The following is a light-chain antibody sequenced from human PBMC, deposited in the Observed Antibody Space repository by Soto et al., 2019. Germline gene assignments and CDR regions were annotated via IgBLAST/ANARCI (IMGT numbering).Light chain of an antibody. Sequence: QSALTQPASVSGSPGQSITISCTGTCSDVGSYNLVSWYQQHPGKAPKLMIYEGSKRPSGVSNRFSGSKSGNTASLTISGLQAEDEADYYCCSYAGSSTFGVVFGGGTKVTVL. CDR3: CSYAGSSTFGVV. J-gene: IGLJ2*01. V-gene: IGLV2-23*03. CDR2: EGS. CDR1: CSDVGSYNL.